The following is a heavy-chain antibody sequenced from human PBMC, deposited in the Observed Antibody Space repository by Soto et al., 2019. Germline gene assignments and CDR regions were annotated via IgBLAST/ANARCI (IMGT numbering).Heavy chain of an antibody. J-gene: IGHJ3*02. Sequence: QITLKESGPTLVKPTQALTLTCTFSGFSLSTSGVGVGWIRQPPGKALEWLALIYWDDDKRYSPSLKSRLTITKDTSKNPVVLTMTNMDPVDTATYYCAHSRRDGYAFDIWGQGTMVTVSS. D-gene: IGHD3-10*01. CDR2: IYWDDDK. V-gene: IGHV2-5*02. CDR1: GFSLSTSGVG. CDR3: AHSRRDGYAFDI.